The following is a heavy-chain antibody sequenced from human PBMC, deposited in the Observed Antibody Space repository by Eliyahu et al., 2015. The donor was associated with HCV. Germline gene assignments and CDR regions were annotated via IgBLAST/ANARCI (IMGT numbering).Heavy chain of an antibody. CDR3: ARESSGYPIPLADDY. J-gene: IGHJ4*02. D-gene: IGHD3-22*01. Sequence: QGQLVQSGAEVKXPXASVKVXCKAXGXXXTSYGISWVRQAPGQGLEWMAWISVYDGSTNYGRKFQGRVTMTTDISTSTAYMELRSLRSDDTAVYYCARESSGYPIPLADDYWGRGTLVTVSS. CDR1: GXXXTSYG. V-gene: IGHV1-18*01. CDR2: ISVYDGST.